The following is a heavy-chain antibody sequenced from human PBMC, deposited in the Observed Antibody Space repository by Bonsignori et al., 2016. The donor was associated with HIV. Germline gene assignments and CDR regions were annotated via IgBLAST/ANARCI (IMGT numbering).Heavy chain of an antibody. CDR1: GYTFTDYY. Sequence: EVQLVQSGAEVRKPGSTVKISCKASGYTFTDYYIHWIHQAPGKGLEWMGLVAPEDGETKYAEKFQGRVTITADTSTDTAYMELSSLRSADTAVYYCASDPLDFWGQGTTVTVSS. V-gene: IGHV1-69-2*01. D-gene: IGHD2-21*02. CDR3: ASDPLDF. CDR2: VAPEDGET. J-gene: IGHJ4*02.